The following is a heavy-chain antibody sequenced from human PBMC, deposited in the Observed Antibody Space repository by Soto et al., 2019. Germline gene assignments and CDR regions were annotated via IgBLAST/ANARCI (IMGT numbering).Heavy chain of an antibody. CDR3: TKDREYDILTGYPYF. V-gene: IGHV3-15*05. Sequence: EVQLVESGGGLVRPGGSLRLSCAASGFTFSNAWMTWVRQAPGKGLEWVGRINSKTDGGTIDYAAPVQGRFTISRDDSKNTLYLQMNSLKTEDTAVYYCTKDREYDILTGYPYFWGQGTLVTVSS. CDR1: GFTFSNAW. CDR2: INSKTDGGTI. D-gene: IGHD3-9*01. J-gene: IGHJ4*02.